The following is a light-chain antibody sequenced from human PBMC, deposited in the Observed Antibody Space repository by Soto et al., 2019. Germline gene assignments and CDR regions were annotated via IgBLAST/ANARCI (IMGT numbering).Light chain of an antibody. V-gene: IGKV3-11*01. CDR1: QRVSRY. Sequence: EIVLTQSPATLSLSPGERATLSCRASQRVSRYLAWYQQKPGQAPRLLIYDASNRATGIPARFSGSGSGTDFTLTISSLEPEDFAVYYCQQRSDCPSTFGGGTKVQIK. CDR2: DAS. J-gene: IGKJ4*01. CDR3: QQRSDCPST.